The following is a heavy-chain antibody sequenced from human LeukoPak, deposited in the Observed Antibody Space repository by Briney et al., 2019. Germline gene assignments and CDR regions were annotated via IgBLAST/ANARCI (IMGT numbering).Heavy chain of an antibody. CDR1: GGSLTTHY. J-gene: IGHJ4*02. CDR3: ARGGRWGMKYYFDS. D-gene: IGHD4-23*01. CDR2: VYHTGST. V-gene: IGHV4-59*11. Sequence: ASETLSLTCNVSGGSLTTHYWSWVRQSPDKGLEWIGQVYHTGSTHYNPSLRSRFTISVDTSKNKVLLTLTSVTAADTAVYCARGGRWGMKYYFDSWGPGTRVIVSS.